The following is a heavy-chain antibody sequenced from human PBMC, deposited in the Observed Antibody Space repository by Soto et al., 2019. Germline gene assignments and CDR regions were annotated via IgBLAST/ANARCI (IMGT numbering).Heavy chain of an antibody. D-gene: IGHD3-10*01. CDR1: GYTFTSYG. CDR2: ISGYNGNT. CDR3: ARAGKYYYGSGSPYYYGMDV. V-gene: IGHV1-18*04. Sequence: QVQLVQSGAEVKKPGASVKVSCKASGYTFTSYGVSWVRQAPGQGLEWMGWISGYNGNTNYAQKLQGRVTMTTDTPTSTAYMELMSLRSDDTAVYYCARAGKYYYGSGSPYYYGMDVWGQGITVTVSS. J-gene: IGHJ6*02.